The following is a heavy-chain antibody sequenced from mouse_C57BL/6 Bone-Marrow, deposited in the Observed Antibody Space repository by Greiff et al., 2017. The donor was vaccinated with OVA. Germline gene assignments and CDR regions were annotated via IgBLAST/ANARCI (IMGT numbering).Heavy chain of an antibody. V-gene: IGHV8-8*01. J-gene: IGHJ3*01. Sequence: QVTLKVSGPGILQPSQTLSLSCSFSGFSLTTFGMGVGWIRQPSGNGLEWLAHIWWDDAKYYNPAMKSRLPISKDTSKNQVFLKSANVDTADTSTYYCARPPWFAYWGQGTLVTVSA. CDR1: GFSLTTFGMG. CDR3: ARPPWFAY. CDR2: IWWDDAK.